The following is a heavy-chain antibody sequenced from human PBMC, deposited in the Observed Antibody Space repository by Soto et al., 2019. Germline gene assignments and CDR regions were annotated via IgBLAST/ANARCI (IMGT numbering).Heavy chain of an antibody. CDR1: GGSISSGDYY. V-gene: IGHV4-30-4*01. D-gene: IGHD3-22*01. J-gene: IGHJ5*02. CDR2: IYYSGST. Sequence: QVQLQESGPGLVKPSQTLSLTCTVSGGSISSGDYYWSWIRQPPGKVLEWIGYIYYSGSTYYNPSLKSRVTISVDTSKNQFSLKLSSVTAADTAVYYCATTARFYDSSGNNNWFDPWGQGTLVTVSS. CDR3: ATTARFYDSSGNNNWFDP.